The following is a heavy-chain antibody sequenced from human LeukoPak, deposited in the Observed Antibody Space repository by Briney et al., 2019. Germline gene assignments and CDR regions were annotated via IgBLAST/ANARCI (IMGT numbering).Heavy chain of an antibody. CDR1: GYTFSTYG. Sequence: ASVKVSCKASGYTFSTYGIIWVRQAPGQGLEWMGWISPYNDNTEYAQKFQGRVTMTTDTSTNTAYMELRSLRSDDTAVYYCARDPPHSSGPNSPCFEYWGQGTLVTVSS. CDR2: ISPYNDNT. J-gene: IGHJ4*02. D-gene: IGHD6-19*01. CDR3: ARDPPHSSGPNSPCFEY. V-gene: IGHV1-18*01.